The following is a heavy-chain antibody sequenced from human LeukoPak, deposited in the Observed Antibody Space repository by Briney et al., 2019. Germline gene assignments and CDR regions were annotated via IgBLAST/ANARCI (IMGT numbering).Heavy chain of an antibody. V-gene: IGHV3-48*04. CDR1: GFTFRSYS. J-gene: IGHJ4*02. CDR3: AREGRLRPSHIDY. CDR2: ISSDSGTI. D-gene: IGHD2-15*01. Sequence: GGSLRLSCIASGFTFRSYSINWVRQAPGQGLDWVSYISSDSGTIYYADSVEGRFTISRDNAQNLVYLQMNSLRADDTAVYYCAREGRLRPSHIDYWGQGTLVTVSS.